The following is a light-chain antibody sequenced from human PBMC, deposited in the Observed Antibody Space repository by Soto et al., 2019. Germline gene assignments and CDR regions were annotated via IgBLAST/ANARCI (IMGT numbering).Light chain of an antibody. CDR1: QSVSSY. V-gene: IGKV3-11*01. Sequence: EIVLTQSPATLSLSPGERATLSGRASQSVSSYLAWYQQKPGQAPRLLIYDASKRATGIPARFSGSGSGTDFTLTISNLEPGDFAVYYCQQRGNWPRTFGQGTKVEIK. CDR2: DAS. CDR3: QQRGNWPRT. J-gene: IGKJ1*01.